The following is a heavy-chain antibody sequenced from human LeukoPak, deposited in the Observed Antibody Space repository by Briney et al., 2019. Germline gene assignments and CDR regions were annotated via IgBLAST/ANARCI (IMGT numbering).Heavy chain of an antibody. D-gene: IGHD6-13*01. Sequence: GGSLRLSCAASGFTFSSYSMNWVRRAPGKGLGWVPSISSSSSYIYYADSVKGRFTISRDNAKNSLYLQMNSLRAEDTAVYYCARGGSSWDCDYWGQGTLVTVSS. CDR2: ISSSSSYI. CDR1: GFTFSSYS. J-gene: IGHJ4*02. V-gene: IGHV3-21*01. CDR3: ARGGSSWDCDY.